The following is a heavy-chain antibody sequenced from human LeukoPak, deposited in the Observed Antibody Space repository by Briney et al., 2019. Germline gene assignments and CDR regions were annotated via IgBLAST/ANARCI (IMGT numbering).Heavy chain of an antibody. CDR3: ARLNEGRDYGDNRRDY. J-gene: IGHJ4*02. V-gene: IGHV4-39*01. D-gene: IGHD4-17*01. Sequence: PSETLSLTCTVSGGSISSSSYYWGWIRQPPGKGLEWIGSIYYSGSTYYNPSLKSRVTISVDTSKNQFSLKLSSVTAADTAVYYCARLNEGRDYGDNRRDYWGQGTLVTVSS. CDR1: GGSISSSSYY. CDR2: IYYSGST.